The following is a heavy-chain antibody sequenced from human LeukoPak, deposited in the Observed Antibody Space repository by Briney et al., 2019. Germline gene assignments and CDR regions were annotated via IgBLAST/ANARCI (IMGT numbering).Heavy chain of an antibody. V-gene: IGHV3-21*01. CDR2: ISSSSSYI. CDR3: ARVSYYYGSGSYRPTAVYYFDY. CDR1: GFTFSSYS. J-gene: IGHJ4*02. Sequence: GGSLRLSCAASGFTFSSYSMNWVRQAPGKGLEWVSSISSSSSYIYYADSVKGRFTISRDNAKISLYLQMNSLRSEDTAVYYCARVSYYYGSGSYRPTAVYYFDYWGQGTLVTVSS. D-gene: IGHD3-10*01.